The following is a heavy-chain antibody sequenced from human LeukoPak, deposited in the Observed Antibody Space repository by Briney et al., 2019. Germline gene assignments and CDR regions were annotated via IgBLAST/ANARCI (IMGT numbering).Heavy chain of an antibody. CDR1: GDSVSSNIAA. D-gene: IGHD5-12*01. V-gene: IGHV6-1*01. CDR3: ARSQGYSGYDPSQEAFDI. CDR2: TYYRSKWYN. J-gene: IGHJ3*02. Sequence: SQTLSLTCAISGDSVSSNIAAWNWIRQSPSRGLEWLGRTYYRSKWYNDYAVSVKSRITINPDTSKNQFSLQLNSVTPEDTAVYYCARSQGYSGYDPSQEAFDIWGQGTMVTVSS.